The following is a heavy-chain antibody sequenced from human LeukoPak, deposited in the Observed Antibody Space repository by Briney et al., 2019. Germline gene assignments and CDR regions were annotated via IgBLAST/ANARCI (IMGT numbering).Heavy chain of an antibody. D-gene: IGHD6-19*01. Sequence: GGSLRLSCAASGFTFSSYGMHWVRQAPGKGLEWVAVISYDGSNKYYADSVKGRFTISRDNAKNSLYLQMNSLRAEDTASYYRVKDQYSTGWQNGFDYWGQGTLVTVFS. V-gene: IGHV3-30*18. CDR3: VKDQYSTGWQNGFDY. CDR2: ISYDGSNK. CDR1: GFTFSSYG. J-gene: IGHJ4*02.